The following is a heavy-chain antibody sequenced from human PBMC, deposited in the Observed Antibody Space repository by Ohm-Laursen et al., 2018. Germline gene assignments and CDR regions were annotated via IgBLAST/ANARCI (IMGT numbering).Heavy chain of an antibody. CDR2: IYYSGST. D-gene: IGHD2-15*01. J-gene: IGHJ6*02. CDR1: GGSISSYY. V-gene: IGHV4-59*07. Sequence: SDTLSLTCTVSGGSISSYYWSWIRQPPGKGLEWIGYIYYSGSTNYNPSLKSRVTISVDTSKNQLSLKLSSVTAADTAVYYCARVECSGGSCYMGYYGMDVWGQGTTVTVSS. CDR3: ARVECSGGSCYMGYYGMDV.